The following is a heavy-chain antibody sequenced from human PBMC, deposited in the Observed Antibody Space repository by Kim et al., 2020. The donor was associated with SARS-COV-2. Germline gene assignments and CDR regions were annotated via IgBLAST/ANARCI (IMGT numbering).Heavy chain of an antibody. Sequence: GGSLRLSCAASGFTFSSYSMNWVRQAPGKGLEWVSSISSSSSYIYYADSVKGRFTISRDNAKNSLYLQMNSLRAEDTAVYYCARDLDVDRYSSSWYLPFNYYYYGMDVWGQGTTVTVSS. CDR3: ARDLDVDRYSSSWYLPFNYYYYGMDV. CDR2: ISSSSSYI. V-gene: IGHV3-21*01. CDR1: GFTFSSYS. D-gene: IGHD6-13*01. J-gene: IGHJ6*02.